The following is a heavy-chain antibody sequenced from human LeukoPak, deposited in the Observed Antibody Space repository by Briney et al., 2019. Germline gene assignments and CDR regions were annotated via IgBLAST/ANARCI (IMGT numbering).Heavy chain of an antibody. Sequence: ASVKVSCKASGYTFTGYYMHWVRQAPGRGLAWMGWINPNSGGTNHAQKFQGRVTMTRDTSISTAYMELSRLTSDDTAVYYCARGLYPLAWFDPWGQGTLVTVSS. CDR3: ARGLYPLAWFDP. CDR1: GYTFTGYY. J-gene: IGHJ5*02. V-gene: IGHV1-2*02. D-gene: IGHD2-2*02. CDR2: INPNSGGT.